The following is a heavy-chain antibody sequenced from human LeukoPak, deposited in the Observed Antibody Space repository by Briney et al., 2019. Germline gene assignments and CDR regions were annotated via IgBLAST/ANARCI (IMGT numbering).Heavy chain of an antibody. V-gene: IGHV3-30-3*01. CDR3: ARDRCSSTSCYYYYGMDV. CDR1: GFTFRSYA. CDR2: ISYDGSNK. J-gene: IGHJ6*02. Sequence: GRSLRLSCAASGFTFRSYAMHWVRQAPGKGLEWVAVISYDGSNKYYADSVKGRFTISRDNSKNTLYLQMNSLRAEDTAVYYCARDRCSSTSCYYYYGMDVWGQGTTVTVSS. D-gene: IGHD2-2*01.